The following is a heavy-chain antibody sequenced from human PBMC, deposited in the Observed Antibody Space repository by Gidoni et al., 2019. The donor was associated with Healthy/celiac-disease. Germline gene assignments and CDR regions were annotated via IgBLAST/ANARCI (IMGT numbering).Heavy chain of an antibody. CDR3: ARDVSAVNDY. V-gene: IGHV3-11*05. CDR1: GFTFSDYY. J-gene: IGHJ4*02. D-gene: IGHD2-2*01. Sequence: QVQLVESGGGLVKPGGALRLPCAASGFTFSDYYMSWIRQVPGKGLEWVSYISSSSSYTNYADSVKGRFTISRDNAKNSLYLQMNSLRAEDTAVYYCARDVSAVNDYWGQGTLVTVSS. CDR2: ISSSSSYT.